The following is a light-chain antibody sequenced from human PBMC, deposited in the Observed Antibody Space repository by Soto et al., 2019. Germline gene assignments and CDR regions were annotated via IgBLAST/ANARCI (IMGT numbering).Light chain of an antibody. V-gene: IGKV3-20*01. J-gene: IGKJ1*01. CDR3: QQYGSSGT. CDR2: GAS. CDR1: LSVSVY. Sequence: VVLTQSPATLSLSPGERATRSCRTSLSVSVYLDWYQQKPGQAPRLLIYGASNRATGIPDRFSGSGSGTDFTLTISRLEPEDFAVYYCQQYGSSGTFGQGTKVDI.